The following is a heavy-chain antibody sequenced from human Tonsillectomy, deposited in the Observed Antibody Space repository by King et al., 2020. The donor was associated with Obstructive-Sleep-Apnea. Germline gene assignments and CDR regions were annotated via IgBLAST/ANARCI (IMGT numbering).Heavy chain of an antibody. D-gene: IGHD6-13*01. V-gene: IGHV3-30*04. Sequence: VQLVESGGGVVQPGRSLRLSCVASGFTFSGYAMDWVRQAPGKGLEWVAVISYDGNTKYYADSVKGRFTISRDNSKKTLYLQMNSLRADDTAVYFCAKDPGRLSIAPAVDYYYGMDVWGHGTTGSVSS. CDR1: GFTFSGYA. CDR3: AKDPGRLSIAPAVDYYYGMDV. CDR2: ISYDGNTK. J-gene: IGHJ6*02.